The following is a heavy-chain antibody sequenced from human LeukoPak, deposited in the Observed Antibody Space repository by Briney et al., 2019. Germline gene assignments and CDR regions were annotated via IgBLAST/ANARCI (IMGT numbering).Heavy chain of an antibody. Sequence: GASVKVSCKASGYTFTGYYMHWVRQAPGQGLEWMGWINPNSGGTNYAQKFQGRVTMSVDTSKNQFSPKLSSVTAADTAVYYCARVDSSSWSEHFFDYWGQGTLVTVSS. J-gene: IGHJ4*02. CDR2: INPNSGGT. CDR1: GYTFTGYY. D-gene: IGHD6-13*01. CDR3: ARVDSSSWSEHFFDY. V-gene: IGHV1-2*02.